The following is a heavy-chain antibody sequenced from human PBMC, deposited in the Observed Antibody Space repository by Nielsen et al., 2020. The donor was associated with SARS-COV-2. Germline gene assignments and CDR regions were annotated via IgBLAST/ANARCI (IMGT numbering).Heavy chain of an antibody. CDR3: AKQVMVAANYYYYMDV. CDR2: ISYDGSNK. CDR1: GFTFSSYG. J-gene: IGHJ6*03. V-gene: IGHV3-30*18. Sequence: GGSLRLSCAASGFTFSSYGMHWVRQAPGKGLEWVAVISYDGSNKCYADSVKGRFTISRDNSKNTLYLQMNSLRAEDTAVYYCAKQVMVAANYYYYMDVWGKGTTVTVSS. D-gene: IGHD2-15*01.